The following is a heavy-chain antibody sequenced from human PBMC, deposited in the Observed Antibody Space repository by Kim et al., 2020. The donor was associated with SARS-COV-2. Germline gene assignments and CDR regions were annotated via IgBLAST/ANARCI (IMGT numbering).Heavy chain of an antibody. CDR2: IYSGGST. CDR3: ARVYYYDSSGYSPGDGWYFDL. V-gene: IGHV3-53*01. J-gene: IGHJ2*01. Sequence: GGSLRLSCAASGFTVSSNYMSWVRQAPGKGLEWVSVIYSGGSTYYADSVKGRFTISRDNSKNTLYLQMNSLRAEDTAVYYCARVYYYDSSGYSPGDGWYFDLWGRGTLVTVSS. D-gene: IGHD3-22*01. CDR1: GFTVSSNY.